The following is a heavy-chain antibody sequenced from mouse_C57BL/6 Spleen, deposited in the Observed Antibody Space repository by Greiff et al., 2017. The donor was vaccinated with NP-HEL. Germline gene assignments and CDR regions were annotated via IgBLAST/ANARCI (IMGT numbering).Heavy chain of an antibody. J-gene: IGHJ4*01. Sequence: EVHLVESGGGLVQPGGSMKLSCVASGFTFSNYWMNWVRQSPEKGLEWVAQIRLKSDNYATHYAESVKGRFTISRDDSKSSVYLQMNNLRAEDTGIYYCTGGIYYYGSSSLDYWGQGTSVTVSS. V-gene: IGHV6-3*01. CDR2: IRLKSDNYAT. CDR3: TGGIYYYGSSSLDY. CDR1: GFTFSNYW. D-gene: IGHD1-1*01.